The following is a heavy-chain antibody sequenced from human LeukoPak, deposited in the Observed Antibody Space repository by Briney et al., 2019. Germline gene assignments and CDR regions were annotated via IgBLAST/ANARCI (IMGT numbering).Heavy chain of an antibody. CDR2: INPNSGGI. D-gene: IGHD1-1*01. Sequence: ASVKVSCKASGYTFTGYYMHWVRQAPGQGLEWMGWINPNSGGIDYAQKLQGRVTMTRDTSITTAYMVLSRLRSDGTAVYYCARDEREYASLACGQGTLVTVSS. J-gene: IGHJ5*02. V-gene: IGHV1-2*02. CDR1: GYTFTGYY. CDR3: ARDEREYASLA.